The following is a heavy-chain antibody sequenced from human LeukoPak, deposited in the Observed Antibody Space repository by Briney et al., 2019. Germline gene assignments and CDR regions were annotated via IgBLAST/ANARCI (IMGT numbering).Heavy chain of an antibody. CDR2: TSAATGLT. CDR3: ARGRDYALDY. J-gene: IGHJ4*02. Sequence: GGSLRLSCAASGFTFGDYAMSWVRQAPGKGLEWVAHTSAATGLTYYADSVKGRFTVSRDNAKNSLYLQMNSLRDEDAAVYLCARGRDYALDYWGQGTLVTVSS. CDR1: GFTFGDYA. V-gene: IGHV3-48*02. D-gene: IGHD4-17*01.